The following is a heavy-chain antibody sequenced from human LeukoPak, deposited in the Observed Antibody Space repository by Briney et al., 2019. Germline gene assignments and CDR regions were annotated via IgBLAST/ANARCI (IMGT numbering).Heavy chain of an antibody. Sequence: SETLSLTCAVYGGSFSGYYWSWIRQPPGKGLEWIGEINHSGSTNYNPSLKSRVTISVDTSKNQFSLKLSSVTAADTAVYYCARAVGGYCSSTSCYQLDYWGQGTLVTVSS. D-gene: IGHD2-2*01. CDR2: INHSGST. J-gene: IGHJ4*02. CDR3: ARAVGGYCSSTSCYQLDY. CDR1: GGSFSGYY. V-gene: IGHV4-34*01.